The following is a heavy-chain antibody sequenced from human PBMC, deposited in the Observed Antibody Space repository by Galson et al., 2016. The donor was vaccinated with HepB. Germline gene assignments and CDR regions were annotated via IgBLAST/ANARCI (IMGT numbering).Heavy chain of an antibody. V-gene: IGHV3-21*01. Sequence: SLRLSCAASGFTFSTYTMSWVRQAPGKGLEWVSSVSRSSSYIFYADSVKGRFTLSRDNAKNSLYLQMISLRAEDTAVYYCARERHDYGDYGYYYNYGMDVWGQGTTVTVSS. J-gene: IGHJ6*02. CDR1: GFTFSTYT. D-gene: IGHD4-17*01. CDR3: ARERHDYGDYGYYYNYGMDV. CDR2: VSRSSSYI.